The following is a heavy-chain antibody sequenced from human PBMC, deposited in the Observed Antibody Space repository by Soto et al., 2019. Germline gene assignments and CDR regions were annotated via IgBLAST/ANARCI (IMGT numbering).Heavy chain of an antibody. V-gene: IGHV1-69*02. D-gene: IGHD3-22*01. CDR3: ARSASNYYDSSGYYLRPGY. CDR2: IIPILGIA. CDR1: GGTFSSYT. Sequence: SVKVSCKASGGTFSSYTISWVRQAPGQGLEWMGRIIPILGIANYAQKFQGRVTITADKSTSTAYMELSSLRSEDTAAYYCARSASNYYDSSGYYLRPGYWGQGTLVTSPQ. J-gene: IGHJ4*02.